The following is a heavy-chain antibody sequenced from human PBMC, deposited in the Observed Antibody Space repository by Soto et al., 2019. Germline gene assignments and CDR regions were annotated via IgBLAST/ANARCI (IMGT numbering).Heavy chain of an antibody. J-gene: IGHJ6*02. Sequence: SVKVSCKASGGTFSSYAISWVRQAPGQGLEWMGGIIPIFGTANYAQKFQGRVTITADKSTSTAYMELSSLRSEDTAVYYCARADYYYGSGSEYHYYYGMDVWGQGTTVTV. D-gene: IGHD3-10*01. V-gene: IGHV1-69*06. CDR3: ARADYYYGSGSEYHYYYGMDV. CDR1: GGTFSSYA. CDR2: IIPIFGTA.